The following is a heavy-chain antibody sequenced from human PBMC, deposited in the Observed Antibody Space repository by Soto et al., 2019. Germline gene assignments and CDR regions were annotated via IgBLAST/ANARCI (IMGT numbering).Heavy chain of an antibody. CDR1: GYTFTSYY. V-gene: IGHV3-23*01. J-gene: IGHJ4*02. CDR2: ISGSGGST. D-gene: IGHD6-19*01. CDR3: AKVTDSSGWYETYYFDY. Sequence: SCKASGYTFTSYYMHWVRQAPGKGLEWVSAISGSGGSTYYADSVKGRFTISRDNSKNTLYLQMNSLRAEDTAVYYCAKVTDSSGWYETYYFDYWGQGTLVTVSS.